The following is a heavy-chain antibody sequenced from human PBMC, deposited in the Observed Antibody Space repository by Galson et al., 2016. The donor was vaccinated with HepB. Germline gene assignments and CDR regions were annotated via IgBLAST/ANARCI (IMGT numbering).Heavy chain of an antibody. Sequence: PALVKPTQTLTLTCTFSGFSLSTRGVGVGWIRQPPGKALEWLALIYWDDDKHYSPSLKSRLTITKDTSKNQVVLAMTNMDPVDTATYYCAHRRIMTPFGARPPYCGLDVWGQGTTVTVSS. V-gene: IGHV2-5*02. CDR2: IYWDDDK. CDR1: GFSLSTRGVG. J-gene: IGHJ6*02. D-gene: IGHD3-16*01. CDR3: AHRRIMTPFGARPPYCGLDV.